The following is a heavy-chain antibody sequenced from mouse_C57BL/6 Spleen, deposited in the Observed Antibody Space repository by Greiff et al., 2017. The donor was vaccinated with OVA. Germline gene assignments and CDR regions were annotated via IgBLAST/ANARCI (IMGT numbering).Heavy chain of an antibody. CDR3: TTPVYFDY. CDR1: GFNIKDDY. V-gene: IGHV14-4*01. Sequence: VQLQQSGAELVRPGASVKLSCTASGFNIKDDYMHWVKQRPEQGLEWIRWIDPENGDTEYASKFQGKATITADTSSNTAYLQLSSLTSEDTAVYYCTTPVYFDYWGQGTTLTVSS. CDR2: IDPENGDT. J-gene: IGHJ2*01.